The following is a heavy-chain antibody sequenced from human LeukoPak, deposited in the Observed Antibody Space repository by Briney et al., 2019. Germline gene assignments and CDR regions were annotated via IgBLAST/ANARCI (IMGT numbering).Heavy chain of an antibody. CDR2: VNHNGIT. CDR3: ARNYDSTGYHNMPLEY. J-gene: IGHJ4*02. V-gene: IGHV4-38-2*01. CDR1: GYSISSGYY. Sequence: SETLSLTCAVSGYSISSGYYWVWVRQPPGKGLDWIGSVNHNGITYYNPSLKSRVAISVDTPKNHFSLKLSSVTAADTAVYYCARNYDSTGYHNMPLEYWGQGTLVTASS. D-gene: IGHD3-22*01.